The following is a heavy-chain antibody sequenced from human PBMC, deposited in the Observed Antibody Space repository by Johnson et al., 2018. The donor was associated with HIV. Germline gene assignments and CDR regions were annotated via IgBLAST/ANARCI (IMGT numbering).Heavy chain of an antibody. Sequence: QVQLVESGGGVVQPGRSLRLSCAASGFTFSSYGMHWVRQAPGKGLEWVAVIWYDGSNKYYADSVKGRFTISRDNSKNTLYLQMNSLRAEDTAVYYCTKNGGWIQLVGAFEIWGQGTTVTVSS. V-gene: IGHV3-33*06. CDR1: GFTFSSYG. D-gene: IGHD5-24*01. CDR3: TKNGGWIQLVGAFEI. CDR2: IWYDGSNK. J-gene: IGHJ3*02.